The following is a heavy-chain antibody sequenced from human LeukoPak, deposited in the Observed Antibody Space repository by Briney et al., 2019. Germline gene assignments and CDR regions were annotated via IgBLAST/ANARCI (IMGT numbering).Heavy chain of an antibody. CDR1: GGSFSGYY. V-gene: IGHV4-34*01. CDR3: ARGRKEWVVAPAYNWFDP. D-gene: IGHD2-2*01. Sequence: SETLSLTCAVYGGSFSGYYWRWVRQPPGKGLEWIGEINHSGSTNYNPSLKSRVTIPVDTSENQFSLKLSSVTAADTAVYYCARGRKEWVVAPAYNWFDPWGQGTLVTVSS. J-gene: IGHJ5*02. CDR2: INHSGST.